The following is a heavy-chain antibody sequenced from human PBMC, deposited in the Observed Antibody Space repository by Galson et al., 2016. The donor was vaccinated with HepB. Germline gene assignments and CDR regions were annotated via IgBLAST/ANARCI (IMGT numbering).Heavy chain of an antibody. J-gene: IGHJ4*02. D-gene: IGHD2-21*02. V-gene: IGHV3-30*18. CDR3: AKVDCGGDCKRFDC. CDR2: ISYDGSNK. Sequence: CLRLSCAASGFTFSSYGMHWVRQAPGKGLEWVAVISYDGSNKYYADSVKGRFTISRDNSKNTLYLQMSSLRAEDTALYYCAKVDCGGDCKRFDCWGQGTLVTVSS. CDR1: GFTFSSYG.